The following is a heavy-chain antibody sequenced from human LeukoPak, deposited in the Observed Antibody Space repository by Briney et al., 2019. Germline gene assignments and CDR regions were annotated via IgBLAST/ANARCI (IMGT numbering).Heavy chain of an antibody. CDR2: ISDDGYNK. CDR1: GFTFSSYA. CDR3: ARDRGSYGYFDY. Sequence: GGSLRLSCAASGFTFSSYAMHWVRQAPGKGLEWVAVISDDGYNKYYADSVKGRFTISRDNSKNTLYLQMNSLRADDTAVYYCARDRGSYGYFDYWGQGTLVTVSS. J-gene: IGHJ4*02. D-gene: IGHD5-18*01. V-gene: IGHV3-30*04.